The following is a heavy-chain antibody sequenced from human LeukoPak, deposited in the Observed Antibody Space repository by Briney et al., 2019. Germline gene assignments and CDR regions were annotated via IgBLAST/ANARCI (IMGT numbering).Heavy chain of an antibody. Sequence: GASVKVSCKASGYTFTGYYMHWVRQAPGQGLEWMGWINPNSGGTNYAQKFQGRVTMTRDTSISTAYMELNRLRSDDTAVYYCARGLRGISSGYSNFDYWGQGTLVTVSS. J-gene: IGHJ4*02. CDR1: GYTFTGYY. V-gene: IGHV1-2*02. CDR2: INPNSGGT. D-gene: IGHD3-22*01. CDR3: ARGLRGISSGYSNFDY.